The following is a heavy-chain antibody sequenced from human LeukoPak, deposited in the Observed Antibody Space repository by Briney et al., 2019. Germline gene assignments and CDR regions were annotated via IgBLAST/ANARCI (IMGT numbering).Heavy chain of an antibody. D-gene: IGHD1-1*01. CDR3: ARGVGQTTGTTGGYYFDF. Sequence: ASVKVSCKASGYTFTNYGITWVRQAPGQGLEWMGWISAYNGNTNYAQKFQGRVTMTTDTSTTTAYMELRSLRSDDMAVYYCARGVGQTTGTTGGYYFDFWGQGTLVTVSS. CDR1: GYTFTNYG. V-gene: IGHV1-18*03. J-gene: IGHJ4*02. CDR2: ISAYNGNT.